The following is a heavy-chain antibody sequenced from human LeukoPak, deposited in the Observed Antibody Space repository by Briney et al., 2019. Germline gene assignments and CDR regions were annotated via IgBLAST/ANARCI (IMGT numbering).Heavy chain of an antibody. D-gene: IGHD3-9*01. CDR2: IKQDGSET. CDR1: GFTVSSNS. CDR3: ARQTAGYYSPFDY. V-gene: IGHV3-7*01. J-gene: IGHJ4*02. Sequence: GGSLRLSCTVSGFTVSSNSWSWVRQAPGKGLEWVANIKQDGSETHYLDSMKGRFTISRDNANNSVYLHMSNLRAEDSAVYFCARQTAGYYSPFDYWGQGTLVTVSS.